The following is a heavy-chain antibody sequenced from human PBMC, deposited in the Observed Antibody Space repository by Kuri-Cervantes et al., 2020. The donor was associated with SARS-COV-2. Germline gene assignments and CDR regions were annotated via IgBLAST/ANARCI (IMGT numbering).Heavy chain of an antibody. CDR3: ARDTEYSSGWYYFDY. CDR1: GFTFSSYA. CDR2: ISGSGGST. D-gene: IGHD6-19*01. V-gene: IGHV3-23*01. J-gene: IGHJ4*02. Sequence: GGSLRLSCAASGFTFSSYAMSWVRQAPGKGLEWVSAISGSGGSTYYADSVKGRFTISRDNSKNTLYLQMSSLRAEDTAVYYCARDTEYSSGWYYFDYWGQGTLVTVSS.